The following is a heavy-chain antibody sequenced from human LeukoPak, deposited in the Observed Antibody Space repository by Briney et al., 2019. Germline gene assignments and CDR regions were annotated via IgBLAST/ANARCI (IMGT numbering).Heavy chain of an antibody. Sequence: SETLSLTCTVSGGSISYYYWNWVRQPPGKGLEWIGYIYYTGNTNYNPSLKSRVTISVDTSKNQFSLKLSSVTAADTAVYYCARDRLQLQSWGQGTLVTVSS. J-gene: IGHJ5*02. V-gene: IGHV4-59*01. CDR1: GGSISYYY. D-gene: IGHD5-24*01. CDR3: ARDRLQLQS. CDR2: IYYTGNT.